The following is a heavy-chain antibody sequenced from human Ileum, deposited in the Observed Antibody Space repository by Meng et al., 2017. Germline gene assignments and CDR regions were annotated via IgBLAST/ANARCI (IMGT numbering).Heavy chain of an antibody. Sequence: GQVQGPVPGLLKPSEPPSLTCTVSGGSISNYFWSWIRQPPGKGLEWIAYIYYTGNTNSNPSLKSRVTISLDTSKNQFSLNLNSVTSADTAVYFCARHPNLEASGNYRFDLWGQGTLVTVSS. J-gene: IGHJ5*02. D-gene: IGHD1-1*01. CDR2: IYYTGNT. V-gene: IGHV4-59*01. CDR1: GGSISNYF. CDR3: ARHPNLEASGNYRFDL.